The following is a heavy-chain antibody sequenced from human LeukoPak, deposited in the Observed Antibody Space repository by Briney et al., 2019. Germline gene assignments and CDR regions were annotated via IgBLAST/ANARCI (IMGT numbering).Heavy chain of an antibody. CDR1: GFTFSSYG. CDR3: AREGLDY. CDR2: ISGSGGGGGST. V-gene: IGHV3-23*01. Sequence: GRSLRLSCAASGFTFSSYGMHWVRQAPGKGLEWVSAISGSGGGGGSTFYADSVKGRFTISRDNSKNTLYLQMNSLRAEDTAVYYCAREGLDYWGQGTLVTVSS. J-gene: IGHJ4*02.